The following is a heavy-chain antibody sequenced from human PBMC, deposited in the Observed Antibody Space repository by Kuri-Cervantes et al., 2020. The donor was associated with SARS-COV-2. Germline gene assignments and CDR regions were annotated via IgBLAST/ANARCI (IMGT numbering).Heavy chain of an antibody. D-gene: IGHD2-2*01. V-gene: IGHV3-21*04. Sequence: GESLKISCAASGFTFSSYSMNWVRQAPGKGLEWVSSISSSSSYIYYADSVKGRFTISRDNSKNTLYLQMNSLRAEDTAVYYCAKPKPTFIVVPAASYYYMDVWGKGTSVTVSS. J-gene: IGHJ6*03. CDR3: AKPKPTFIVVPAASYYYMDV. CDR1: GFTFSSYS. CDR2: ISSSSSYI.